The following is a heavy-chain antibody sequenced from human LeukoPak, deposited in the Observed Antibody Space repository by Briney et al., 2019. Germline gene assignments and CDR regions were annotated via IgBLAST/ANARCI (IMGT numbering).Heavy chain of an antibody. CDR1: GGSISSGGYY. V-gene: IGHV4-31*03. CDR3: ARDPILGDWFDP. Sequence: PSETLSLTCTVSGGSISSGGYYWSWIRQHPGKGLEWIGYIYYSGSTYYNPSLKSRVTISVDTSKNQFSLKPSSVTAADTAVYYCARDPILGDWFDPWGQGTLVTVSS. D-gene: IGHD3-3*02. CDR2: IYYSGST. J-gene: IGHJ5*02.